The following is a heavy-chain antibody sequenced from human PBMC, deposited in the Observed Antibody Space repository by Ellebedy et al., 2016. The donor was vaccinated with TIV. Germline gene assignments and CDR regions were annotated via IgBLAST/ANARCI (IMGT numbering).Heavy chain of an antibody. J-gene: IGHJ5*02. Sequence: GESLKISCAASGFTFSSYWMSWVRQAPGKGLEWVANIKEDGSEKKYVDSVKGRFTISRDNAKNSLYLQMNSLRADDTAVYYCVRACPNWFDPWGQGTLVTVSS. V-gene: IGHV3-7*01. CDR2: IKEDGSEK. CDR1: GFTFSSYW. CDR3: VRACPNWFDP.